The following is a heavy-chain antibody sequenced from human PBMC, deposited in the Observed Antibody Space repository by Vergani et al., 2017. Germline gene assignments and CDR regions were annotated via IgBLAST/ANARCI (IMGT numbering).Heavy chain of an antibody. D-gene: IGHD1-26*01. CDR2: IKQDGSEK. J-gene: IGHJ4*02. CDR1: GFTFSSYW. V-gene: IGHV3-7*01. CDR3: ARARGFWVSVGYFDY. Sequence: EVQLVESGGGLVQPGGSLRLSCAASGFTFSSYWMSWVRQAPGKGLEWVANIKQDGSEKYYVDSVKGRFTISRDNAKNSLYLQMNSLRAEDMAVYYCARARGFWVSVGYFDYWGQGTLVTVSS.